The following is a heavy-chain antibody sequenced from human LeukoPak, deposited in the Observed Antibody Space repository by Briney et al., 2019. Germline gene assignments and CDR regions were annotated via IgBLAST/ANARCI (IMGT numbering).Heavy chain of an antibody. D-gene: IGHD3-22*01. Sequence: PERSLRLSCAASGFTFSSYAMHWVRQAPGKGLEWVAVISYDGSNKYYADSVKGRFTISRDNSKNTLYLQMNSLRAEDTAVYYCARDLPPQYYYDSSGYNTIDYWGQGTLVTVSS. CDR3: ARDLPPQYYYDSSGYNTIDY. J-gene: IGHJ4*02. CDR1: GFTFSSYA. V-gene: IGHV3-30-3*01. CDR2: ISYDGSNK.